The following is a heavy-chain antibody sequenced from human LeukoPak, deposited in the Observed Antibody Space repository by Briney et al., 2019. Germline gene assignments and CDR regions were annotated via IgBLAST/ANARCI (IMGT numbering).Heavy chain of an antibody. V-gene: IGHV3-21*04. CDR1: GFTFSSEW. J-gene: IGHJ3*01. Sequence: KPGGSLRLSCAASGFTFSSEWMNWVRQAPGKGLEWVSSMTSSRYIYYADSVKGRFTISRDDANNLVFLQMHSLRAEDTAIYYCTRDQFFDYDNDDAFDVWGQGTKVIVSS. D-gene: IGHD3-22*01. CDR3: TRDQFFDYDNDDAFDV. CDR2: MTSSRYI.